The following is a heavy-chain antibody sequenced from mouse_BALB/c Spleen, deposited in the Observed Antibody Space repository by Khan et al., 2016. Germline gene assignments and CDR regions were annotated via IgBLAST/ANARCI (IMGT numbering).Heavy chain of an antibody. CDR3: MRYDGYYWYFDV. Sequence: EVQLLETGGGLVQPGGSRGLSCEGSGFTFSGFWMSWVRQTPGKTLEWIGDINSDGSAINYAPSIKDRSTIFRDNDKSTLYLQMSNVRSEDTATYFCMRYDGYYWYFDVWGAGTTVTVSS. CDR2: INSDGSAI. D-gene: IGHD2-3*01. V-gene: IGHV11-2*02. CDR1: GFTFSGFW. J-gene: IGHJ1*01.